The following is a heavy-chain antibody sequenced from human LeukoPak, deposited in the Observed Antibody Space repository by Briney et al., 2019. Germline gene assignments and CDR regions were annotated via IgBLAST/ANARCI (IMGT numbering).Heavy chain of an antibody. V-gene: IGHV3-23*01. J-gene: IGHJ5*02. CDR3: AKDRGQGITGTTWWFDP. CDR1: GFTFSSYG. D-gene: IGHD1-20*01. CDR2: ISGSGGST. Sequence: GGTLRLSCAASGFTFSSYGMSWVRQAPGKGLEWVSAISGSGGSTYYADSVKGRFTISRDNSKNTLYLQMNSLRAEDTAVYYCAKDRGQGITGTTWWFDPWGQGTLVTVSS.